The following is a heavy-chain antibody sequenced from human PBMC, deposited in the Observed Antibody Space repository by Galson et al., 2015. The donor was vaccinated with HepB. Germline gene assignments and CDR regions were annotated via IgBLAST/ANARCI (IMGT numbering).Heavy chain of an antibody. CDR3: ARRISLVRGIITKPDYYYGMDV. V-gene: IGHV3-7*03. Sequence: SLRLSCAASGFTFSSYWMHWVRQAPGQGLEWMAHIKQNGSSKYYADSVKGRFPISRDNAKDSVYLQLDSLRAEDTAVYYCARRISLVRGIITKPDYYYGMDVWGQGTTVTVAS. CDR2: IKQNGSSK. J-gene: IGHJ6*02. CDR1: GFTFSSYW. D-gene: IGHD3-10*01.